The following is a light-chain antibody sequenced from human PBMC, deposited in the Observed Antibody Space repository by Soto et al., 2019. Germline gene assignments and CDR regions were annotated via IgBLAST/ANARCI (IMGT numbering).Light chain of an antibody. CDR3: QQYNNWPGT. V-gene: IGKV3-15*01. J-gene: IGKJ2*01. CDR2: GAS. CDR1: QSVSSN. Sequence: EIVMTQSPATLSVSPGERATVSCRASQSVSSNLAWYQQKPGQAPRLLIYGASTRATGSPARFSGSGSGTEFTLTIGSLQSEDFAVYYCQQYNNWPGTFGQGTKLEIK.